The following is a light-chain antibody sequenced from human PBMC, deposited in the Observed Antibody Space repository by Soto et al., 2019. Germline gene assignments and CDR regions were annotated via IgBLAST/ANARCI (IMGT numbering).Light chain of an antibody. CDR3: QQYGTSPWT. Sequence: ETVLTHTPGTLSLSPGETATLSCRASQSVSSSYLAWYQQKPGQAPRFLIYVASTRATGIPARFSASGSGTDFTLSISSVEPEDFAVYYCQQYGTSPWTFGQGTKVDNK. CDR2: VAS. V-gene: IGKV3-20*01. CDR1: QSVSSSY. J-gene: IGKJ1*01.